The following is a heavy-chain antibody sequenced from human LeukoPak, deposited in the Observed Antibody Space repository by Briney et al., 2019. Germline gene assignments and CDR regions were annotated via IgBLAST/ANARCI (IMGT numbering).Heavy chain of an antibody. J-gene: IGHJ5*02. CDR1: GGSISSSSYY. CDR2: IYYSGST. Sequence: SETLSLTCTASGGSISSSSYYWGWIRQPPGKGLEWIGSIYYSGSTYYNPSLKSRVTISVDTSKNQFSLKLTSVTAADTAVYYCARAHALLWFGELFHNANWFDPWGQGTLVTVSS. D-gene: IGHD3-10*01. V-gene: IGHV4-39*07. CDR3: ARAHALLWFGELFHNANWFDP.